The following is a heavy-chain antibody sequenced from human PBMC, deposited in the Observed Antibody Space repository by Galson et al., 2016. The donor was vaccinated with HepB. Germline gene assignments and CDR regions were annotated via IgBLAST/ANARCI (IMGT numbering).Heavy chain of an antibody. J-gene: IGHJ4*02. Sequence: SLRLSCAASGFSFRSHGMHWVRQAPGKGLEWVAVISFDGSREYYEDSVKGRFTPSRDNSRNTVFLQMNSLRAEDTAVYYWGKDFQRYDFWSGIDSWCQGTLVTVSS. CDR2: ISFDGSRE. V-gene: IGHV3-30*18. CDR3: GKDFQRYDFWSGIDS. D-gene: IGHD3-3*01. CDR1: GFSFRSHG.